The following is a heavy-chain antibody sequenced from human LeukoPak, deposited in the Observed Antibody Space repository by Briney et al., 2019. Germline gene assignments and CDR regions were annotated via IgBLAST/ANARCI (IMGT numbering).Heavy chain of an antibody. CDR2: INSDGSST. J-gene: IGHJ3*02. D-gene: IGHD6-13*01. CDR3: ARRDYSSDAFDI. V-gene: IGHV3-74*01. CDR1: GFTFSSYW. Sequence: GGSLRLSCAASGFTFSSYWMHWVRQAPGKGLVWVSSINSDGSSTRYADSVKGRFTISRDNAKNTLYLQMNSLRAEDTAVYYCARRDYSSDAFDIWGQGTMVTVSS.